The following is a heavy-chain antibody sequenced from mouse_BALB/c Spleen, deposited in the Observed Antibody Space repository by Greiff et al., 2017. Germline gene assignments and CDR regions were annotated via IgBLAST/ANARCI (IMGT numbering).Heavy chain of an antibody. CDR2: ISYDGSN. D-gene: IGHD2-3*01. V-gene: IGHV3-6*02. J-gene: IGHJ4*01. CDR1: GYSITSGYY. CDR3: ARGGYERAMDY. Sequence: VQLQQSGPGLVKPSQSLSLTCSVTGYSITSGYYWNWIRQFPGNKLEWMGYISYDGSNNYNPSLKNRISITRDTSKNQFFLKLNSVTTEDTATYYCARGGYERAMDYWGQGTSVTVSS.